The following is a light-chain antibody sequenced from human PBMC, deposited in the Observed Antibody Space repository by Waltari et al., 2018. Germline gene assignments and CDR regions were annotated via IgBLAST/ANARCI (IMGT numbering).Light chain of an antibody. CDR2: WAS. Sequence: DIVMTQSPDSLAVSLGERATINCKSSPTVLYSSDNNNYLAWYQQKLGQPPKLLIYWASTRASGVPDRFSGSGSGTDFTLTISSLQAEDVAVYYCQQYYDTPRTFGQGTRVEIK. CDR1: PTVLYSSDNNNY. J-gene: IGKJ1*01. V-gene: IGKV4-1*01. CDR3: QQYYDTPRT.